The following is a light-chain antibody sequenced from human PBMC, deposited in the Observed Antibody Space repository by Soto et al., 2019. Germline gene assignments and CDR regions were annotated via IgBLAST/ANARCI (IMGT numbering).Light chain of an antibody. CDR2: VSSDGSH. Sequence: QTVVTQPPSASASLGASVKLTCILSSGHSSNAIAWHQRQPEKGPRYLMKVSSDGSHSKGDGIPDRFSGSSSGAERYLSISSLQSEDEADYYCQSWGTGIQVVFGGGTKLTVL. CDR1: SGHSSNA. CDR3: QSWGTGIQVV. J-gene: IGLJ2*01. V-gene: IGLV4-69*01.